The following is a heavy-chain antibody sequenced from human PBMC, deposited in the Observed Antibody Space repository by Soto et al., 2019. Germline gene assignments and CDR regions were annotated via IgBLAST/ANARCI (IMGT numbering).Heavy chain of an antibody. CDR1: GFTFSSYE. Sequence: EVQLVESGGGLVQPGGSLRLSCAASGFTFSSYEMNWVRQAPGKGLEWVSYISSSGSTIYYADSVKGRFTISRDNAKNSLYLQMNSLRAEDTAVYYCARVEYYYDSSGYYSGVNFDYWGQGTLVTVSS. D-gene: IGHD3-22*01. V-gene: IGHV3-48*03. CDR2: ISSSGSTI. CDR3: ARVEYYYDSSGYYSGVNFDY. J-gene: IGHJ4*02.